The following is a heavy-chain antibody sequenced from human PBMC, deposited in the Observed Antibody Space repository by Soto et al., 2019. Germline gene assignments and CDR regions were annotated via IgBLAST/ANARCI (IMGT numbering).Heavy chain of an antibody. CDR1: GGIFSSYA. J-gene: IGHJ4*02. CDR2: IIPIFGTA. V-gene: IGHV1-69*01. D-gene: IGHD3-22*01. Sequence: QEQLVQSGAEVKKPGSSVKVSCKASGGIFSSYAISWVRQDPGQGLEWMGGIIPIFGTANYAQKFQGRVTITADESTTTAYMDLSSLESEATALYYCARGGSGYVLFKEFWGQGTLVTVA. CDR3: ARGGSGYVLFKEF.